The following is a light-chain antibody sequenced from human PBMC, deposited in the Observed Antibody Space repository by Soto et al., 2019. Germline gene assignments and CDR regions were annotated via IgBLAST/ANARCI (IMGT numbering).Light chain of an antibody. Sequence: EIVMTQSPATLSVSPGERATLSCRASQSVSSNLAWYQQKPGQAPRLLIYGAATRATGIPDRFSGSGSGTESALTITGMQSEDFAVYYCQQYDNWPPFTFGPGTKVDIK. CDR1: QSVSSN. J-gene: IGKJ3*01. V-gene: IGKV3-15*01. CDR2: GAA. CDR3: QQYDNWPPFT.